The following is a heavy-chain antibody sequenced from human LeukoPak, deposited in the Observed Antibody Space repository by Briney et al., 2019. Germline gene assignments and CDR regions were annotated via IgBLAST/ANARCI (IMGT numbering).Heavy chain of an antibody. D-gene: IGHD6-13*01. CDR3: AKGDSSSWYDYYFDY. CDR2: IWYDGSNK. Sequence: PGGSLRLSCAASGFTFSSYGMHWVRQAPGKGLEWVAVIWYDGSNKYYADSVMGRFTISRDNSKNTLYLQMNSLRAEDTAVYYCAKGDSSSWYDYYFDYWGQGTLVTVSS. V-gene: IGHV3-33*06. CDR1: GFTFSSYG. J-gene: IGHJ4*02.